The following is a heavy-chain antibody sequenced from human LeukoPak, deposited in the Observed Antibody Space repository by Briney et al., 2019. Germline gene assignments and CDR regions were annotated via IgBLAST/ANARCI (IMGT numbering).Heavy chain of an antibody. CDR1: GGSFSGYY. J-gene: IGHJ6*03. V-gene: IGHV4-34*01. CDR2: INHSGST. D-gene: IGHD3-10*01. Sequence: SETLSLTCAVYGGSFSGYYWSWLRQPPGKGLEWIGEINHSGSTNYNPSLKSRVTISVDTSKNQFSLKLSSVTAADTAVYYCARHRRRVRGVTPHYYYMDVWGKGTTVTISS. CDR3: ARHRRRVRGVTPHYYYMDV.